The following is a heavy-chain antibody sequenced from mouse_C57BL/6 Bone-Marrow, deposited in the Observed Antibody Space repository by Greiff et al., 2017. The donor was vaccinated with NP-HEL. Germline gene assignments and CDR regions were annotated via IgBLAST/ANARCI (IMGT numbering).Heavy chain of an antibody. Sequence: EVMLVESGGGLVQSGRSLRLSCATSGFTFSDFYMEWVRQAPGKGLEWIAASRNKANDYTTEYSASVKGRFIVSRDTSQSILYLQMNALRAEDTAIYYCARGGYDYDASWFAYWGQGTLVTVSA. CDR1: GFTFSDFY. CDR2: SRNKANDYTT. V-gene: IGHV7-1*01. CDR3: ARGGYDYDASWFAY. J-gene: IGHJ3*01. D-gene: IGHD2-4*01.